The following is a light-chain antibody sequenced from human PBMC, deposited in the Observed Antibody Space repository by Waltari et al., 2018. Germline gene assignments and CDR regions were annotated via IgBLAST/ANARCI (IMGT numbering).Light chain of an antibody. CDR1: QSISIY. Sequence: DIQMTQSPSSLSASVGDRVTITCPASQSISIYVNWYQQQPGKAPNLIIYAASSLQSGVPSRFSGSGSGTDFSLTISSLQPGDFATYYCQQSFTTPQNTFGQGTRLEIK. CDR3: QQSFTTPQNT. V-gene: IGKV1-39*01. CDR2: AAS. J-gene: IGKJ2*01.